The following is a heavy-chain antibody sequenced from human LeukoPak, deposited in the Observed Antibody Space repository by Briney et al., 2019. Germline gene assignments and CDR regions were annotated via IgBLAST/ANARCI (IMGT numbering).Heavy chain of an antibody. CDR3: ARDGTYYYDSSGYPLPYYYYYGMDV. V-gene: IGHV3-11*01. Sequence: GGSLRLSCAASGFTFSDYYMSWIRQAPGKGLEWVSYISSSGSTIYYADSVKGRFTISRDNAKNSLYLQMNSLRAEDTAVYYCARDGTYYYDSSGYPLPYYYYYGMDVWGQGTTVTVSS. CDR1: GFTFSDYY. D-gene: IGHD3-22*01. J-gene: IGHJ6*02. CDR2: ISSSGSTI.